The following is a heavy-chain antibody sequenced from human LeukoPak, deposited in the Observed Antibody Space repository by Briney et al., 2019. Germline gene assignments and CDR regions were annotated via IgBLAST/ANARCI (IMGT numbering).Heavy chain of an antibody. V-gene: IGHV3-64*01. J-gene: IGHJ4*02. CDR3: AKGQSITMVRGVPDY. CDR2: ISGDGSTT. CDR1: GFIFNSYP. Sequence: GGSMRLSCAASGFIFNSYPMHWVRQAPGKGLESISAISGDGSTTYYANSVRGRFTISRDNSENTLYLQMGSLTAEDMAVYYCAKGQSITMVRGVPDYWGQGTLVTVSS. D-gene: IGHD3-10*01.